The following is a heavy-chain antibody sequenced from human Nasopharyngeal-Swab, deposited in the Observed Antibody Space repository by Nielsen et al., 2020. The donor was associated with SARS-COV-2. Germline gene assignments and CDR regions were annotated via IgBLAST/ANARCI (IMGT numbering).Heavy chain of an antibody. CDR3: AGGRDGYTNYDYYYGMDV. CDR2: IYYSGST. J-gene: IGHJ6*02. D-gene: IGHD5-24*01. Sequence: WIRQPPGKGLEWIGYIYYSGSTNYNPSLKSRVTISVDTSKNQFSLKLSSVTAADTAVYYCAGGRDGYTNYDYYYGMDVWGQGTTVTVSS. V-gene: IGHV4-59*01.